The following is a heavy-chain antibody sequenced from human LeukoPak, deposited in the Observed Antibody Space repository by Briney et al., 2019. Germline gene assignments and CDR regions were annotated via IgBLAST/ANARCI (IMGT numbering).Heavy chain of an antibody. V-gene: IGHV1-69*02. D-gene: IGHD4-17*01. CDR3: ASYGDYGGDAFDI. CDR1: GGTFSSYT. J-gene: IGHJ3*02. CDR2: IIPILGIA. Sequence: SVKVSCKASGGTFSSYTISWVRQAPGQGLEWMGRIIPILGIANYAQKFQGRVTITADKSTSTAYMELSSLRSEDTAVYYCASYGDYGGDAFDIWDQGTMVTVSS.